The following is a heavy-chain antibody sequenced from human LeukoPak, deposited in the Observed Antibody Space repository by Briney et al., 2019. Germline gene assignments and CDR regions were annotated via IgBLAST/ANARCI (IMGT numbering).Heavy chain of an antibody. CDR2: IIPILGIA. CDR3: ATDRRRTNTAMADY. CDR1: GGTFSSYT. D-gene: IGHD5-18*01. V-gene: IGHV1-69*02. Sequence: GASVKVSFKASGGTFSSYTISWVRQAPGQGVEWMGRIIPILGIANYAQKFQGRVTITADKSTSTAYMELSSLRSEETAVYYCATDRRRTNTAMADYWGQGTLVTVSS. J-gene: IGHJ4*02.